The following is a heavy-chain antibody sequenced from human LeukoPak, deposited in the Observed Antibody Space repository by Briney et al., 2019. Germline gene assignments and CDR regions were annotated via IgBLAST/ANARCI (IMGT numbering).Heavy chain of an antibody. CDR2: INPNSGGT. V-gene: IGHV1-2*02. CDR1: GYTFTGYY. Sequence: GASVKVSCKASGYTFTGYYMHWVRQGPGQGLEWMGWINPNSGGTNYAQKFQGRVTMTRDASISTAYMELSRLRSDDTAVYYCARDRGYSYGYAAFDYWGQGTLVTVSS. J-gene: IGHJ4*02. CDR3: ARDRGYSYGYAAFDY. D-gene: IGHD5-18*01.